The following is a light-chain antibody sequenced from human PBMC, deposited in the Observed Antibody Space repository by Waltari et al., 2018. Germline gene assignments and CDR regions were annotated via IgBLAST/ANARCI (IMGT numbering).Light chain of an antibody. CDR1: QSVFYSSTSKNY. CDR2: WAS. CDR3: QQYYSTPLT. Sequence: DIVMTQSPDSLAVSLGARATINCKSSQSVFYSSTSKNYFAWYQPKPGQPPKVLIYWASTREFGVPDRFSGSGSGTDFTLTISSLQAEDVAVYYCQQYYSTPLTFGGGTKVEIK. V-gene: IGKV4-1*01. J-gene: IGKJ4*01.